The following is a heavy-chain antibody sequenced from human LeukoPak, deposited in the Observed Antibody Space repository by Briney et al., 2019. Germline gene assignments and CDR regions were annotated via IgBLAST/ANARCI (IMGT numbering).Heavy chain of an antibody. D-gene: IGHD3-22*01. CDR2: ISGSGGST. J-gene: IGHJ4*02. CDR3: AKTRPLGRSYYDSSGYYLDY. Sequence: GGSLRLSCAASGFTFSSYAMSWVRQAPGKGLEWVSAISGSGGSTYYADSVKGRFTISRDNSKNTLYLQMNSLRAEDTAVYYCAKTRPLGRSYYDSSGYYLDYWGQGTLVTVSS. CDR1: GFTFSSYA. V-gene: IGHV3-23*01.